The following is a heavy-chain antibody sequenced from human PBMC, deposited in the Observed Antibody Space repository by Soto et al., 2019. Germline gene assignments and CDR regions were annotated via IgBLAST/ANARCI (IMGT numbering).Heavy chain of an antibody. D-gene: IGHD3-3*01. J-gene: IGHJ6*03. CDR1: GGSISSYY. CDR2: IYYSGST. V-gene: IGHV4-59*01. Sequence: SETLSLTCTVSGGSISSYYWSWIRQPPGKGLEWIGYIYYSGSTNYNPSLKSRVTISVDTSKNQFSLKLSSVTAADTAVYYCAREFDFWSTESRWYYYYMDVWGKGTTVTVSS. CDR3: AREFDFWSTESRWYYYYMDV.